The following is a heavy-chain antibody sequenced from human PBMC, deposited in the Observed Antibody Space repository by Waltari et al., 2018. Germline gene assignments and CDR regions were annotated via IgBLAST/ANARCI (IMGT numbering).Heavy chain of an antibody. V-gene: IGHV1-8*01. CDR1: GYTFTSYD. CDR2: VNPNSGNT. J-gene: IGHJ4*02. Sequence: QVQLVQSGAEVKKPGASVKVSCKASGYTFTSYDINWVRQATGQGLEGMGWVNPNSGNTDHAKKYQGRVTMTRNTSISTAYMELSILRSEDTAVYYCARSMGIWGSYRYTVLGYWGQGTLVTVSS. CDR3: ARSMGIWGSYRYTVLGY. D-gene: IGHD3-16*02.